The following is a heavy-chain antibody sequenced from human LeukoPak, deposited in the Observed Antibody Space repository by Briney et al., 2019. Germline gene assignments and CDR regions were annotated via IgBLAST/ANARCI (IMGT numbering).Heavy chain of an antibody. CDR2: INPNSGGT. CDR1: GYTFTGYY. CDR3: ARGQQLAHDAFDI. D-gene: IGHD6-13*01. J-gene: IGHJ3*02. V-gene: IGHV1-2*04. Sequence: ASVKVSCKASGYTFTGYYMHWVRQAPGQGLEWMGWINPNSGGTNYAQKFQGWVTMTRGTSISTAYMELSRLRSDDTAVYYCARGQQLAHDAFDIWGQGTMVTVSS.